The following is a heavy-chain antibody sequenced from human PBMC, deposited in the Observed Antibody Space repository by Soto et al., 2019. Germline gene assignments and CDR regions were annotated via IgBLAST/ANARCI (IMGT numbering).Heavy chain of an antibody. J-gene: IGHJ3*01. V-gene: IGHV3-7*01. CDR2: IKQDGGEE. D-gene: IGHD3-22*01. Sequence: TGGSLRLCCAASGFTFSDYSMSWVRQSPGKGLEGVANIKQDGGEEDYVDSVKGRLTISRDNAKNSLYLQMNSLRAEDTAVYYCSRVYYYSSGPTKYRAFHFRGQATMVTVSS. CDR1: GFTFSDYS. CDR3: SRVYYYSSGPTKYRAFHF.